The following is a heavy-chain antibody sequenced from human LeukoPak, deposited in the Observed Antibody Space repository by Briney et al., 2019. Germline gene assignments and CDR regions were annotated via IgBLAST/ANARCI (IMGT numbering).Heavy chain of an antibody. CDR1: GGSISSSSYY. V-gene: IGHV4-39*01. CDR2: IYYSGST. CDR3: ARLEGIEDSSGYS. D-gene: IGHD3-22*01. Sequence: SETLSLTCTVSGGSISSSSYYWGWIRQPPGKGLEWIGSIYYSGSTYYNPSLKSRVTISVDTSKNQFSLKLSSVTVADTAVYYCARLEGIEDSSGYSWGQGTLVIVSS. J-gene: IGHJ4*02.